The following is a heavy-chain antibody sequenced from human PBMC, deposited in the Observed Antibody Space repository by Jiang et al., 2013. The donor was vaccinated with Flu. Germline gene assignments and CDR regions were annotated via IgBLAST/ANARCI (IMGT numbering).Heavy chain of an antibody. J-gene: IGHJ4*02. CDR3: AREVDSSGYPFDY. Sequence: GAEVKKPGASVKVSCKASGYTFTGYYIHWVRQAPGQGLEWMAWINPKTGDTNYAQKLQGRVAMTTDTSTSTAYMELRSLRSDDTAVYYCAREVDSSGYPFDYWGQGNPGSPSPQ. V-gene: IGHV1-2*02. CDR2: INPKTGDT. D-gene: IGHD3-22*01. CDR1: GYTFTGYY.